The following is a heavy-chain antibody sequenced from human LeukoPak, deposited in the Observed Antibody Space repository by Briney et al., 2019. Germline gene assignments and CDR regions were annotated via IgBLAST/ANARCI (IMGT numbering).Heavy chain of an antibody. CDR1: GFTFSSYE. Sequence: GGSLRLSCAASGFTFSSYEMNWVRQAPGKGLEWVSPISSSGSTIYYADSVKGRFTISRDNAKNSLYLQMNSLRAEDTAVYYCARAVGATFDYWGQGTLVTVSS. CDR2: ISSSGSTI. CDR3: ARAVGATFDY. V-gene: IGHV3-48*03. J-gene: IGHJ4*02. D-gene: IGHD1-26*01.